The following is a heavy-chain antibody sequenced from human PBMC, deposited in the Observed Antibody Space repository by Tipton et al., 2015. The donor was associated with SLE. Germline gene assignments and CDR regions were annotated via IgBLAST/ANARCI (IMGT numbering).Heavy chain of an antibody. CDR3: ARERGGSYSDAFDI. CDR1: GGSISSSSYY. V-gene: IGHV4-39*02. CDR2: IYYSGST. Sequence: TLSLTCTVSGGSISSSSYYWGWIRQPPGKGLEWIGSIYYSGSTYYNPSLKSRVTISVDTSKNPFSLKLSSVTAADTAVYYCARERGGSYSDAFDIWGKGTMVNVSS. J-gene: IGHJ3*02. D-gene: IGHD1-26*01.